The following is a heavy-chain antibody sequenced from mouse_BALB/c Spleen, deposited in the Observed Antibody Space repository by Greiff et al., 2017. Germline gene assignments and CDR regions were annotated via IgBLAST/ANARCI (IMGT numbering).Heavy chain of an antibody. CDR2: IRNKANGYTT. CDR1: GFTFTDYY. J-gene: IGHJ3*01. Sequence: EVQGVESGGGLVQPGGSLRLSCATSGFTFTDYYMSWVRQPPGKALEWLGFIRNKANGYTTEYSAYVKGRFTIYRDNSQSILDLKMNTLRAEDSAAYYCARGRELRRGAWFAYWGQGTLVTVSA. V-gene: IGHV7-3*02. CDR3: ARGRELRRGAWFAY. D-gene: IGHD2-12*01.